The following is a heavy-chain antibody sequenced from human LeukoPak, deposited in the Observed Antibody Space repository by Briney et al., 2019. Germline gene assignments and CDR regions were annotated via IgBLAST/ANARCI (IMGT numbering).Heavy chain of an antibody. CDR3: ARGIDSSSSADY. CDR2: IYYSGST. CDR1: GGSISSYC. D-gene: IGHD6-6*01. J-gene: IGHJ4*02. Sequence: SETLSLTCTVSGGSISSYCWSWIRQPPGKGLEWIGYIYYSGSTNYNPSLKSRVTISVDTSKNQFSLKLSSVTAADTAVYYCARGIDSSSSADYWGQGTLVTVSS. V-gene: IGHV4-59*01.